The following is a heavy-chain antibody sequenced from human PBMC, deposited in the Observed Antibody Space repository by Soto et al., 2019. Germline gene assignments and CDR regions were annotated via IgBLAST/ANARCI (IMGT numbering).Heavy chain of an antibody. CDR2: IIPIFGTA. J-gene: IGHJ6*02. Sequence: SVKVCCKASGGTFSSYAISWVRQAPGQGLEWMGGIIPIFGTANYAQKFQGRVTITADESTSTAYMELSSLRSEDTAVYYCARDQASLDYYYGMDVWGQGTTVTVSS. V-gene: IGHV1-69*13. CDR1: GGTFSSYA. CDR3: ARDQASLDYYYGMDV.